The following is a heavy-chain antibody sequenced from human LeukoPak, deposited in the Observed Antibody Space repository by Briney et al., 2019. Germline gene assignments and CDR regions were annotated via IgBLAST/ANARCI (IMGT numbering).Heavy chain of an antibody. CDR2: IYTSGST. CDR3: AREARGTPHSYGYIFDY. J-gene: IGHJ4*02. D-gene: IGHD5-18*01. V-gene: IGHV4-4*07. CDR1: GGYISSYY. Sequence: SETLSLTCTVSGGYISSYYWSWIRQPAGKGLEWIGRIYTSGSTNYNPSLKSRVTISVDKSKNQFSLKLSSVTAADTAVYYCAREARGTPHSYGYIFDYWGQGTLVTVSS.